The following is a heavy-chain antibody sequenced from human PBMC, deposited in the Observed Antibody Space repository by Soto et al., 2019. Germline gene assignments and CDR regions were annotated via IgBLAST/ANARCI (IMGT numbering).Heavy chain of an antibody. V-gene: IGHV1-8*01. J-gene: IGHJ6*02. Sequence: QEQLVQSGAEVKKPGASVKISCKASGYTFNTYDINWVRQATGQGLEWMGWMNPESGSTGFAQSFQGRITLTGNTSINTVYMEVSSLTNEDTALYFCARSGATGYYSTHYYGMDVWGPGTTVTVSS. D-gene: IGHD3-3*01. CDR3: ARSGATGYYSTHYYGMDV. CDR1: GYTFNTYD. CDR2: MNPESGST.